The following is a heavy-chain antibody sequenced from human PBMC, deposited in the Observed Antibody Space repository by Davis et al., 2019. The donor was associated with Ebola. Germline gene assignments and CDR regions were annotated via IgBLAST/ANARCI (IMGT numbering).Heavy chain of an antibody. CDR3: ARGDPYSSNPVYYYYGMDV. D-gene: IGHD6-13*01. V-gene: IGHV1-3*01. Sequence: ASVKVSCKASGYTFTSYAMHWVRQAPGQRLEWMGWINAGNGNTKYSQKFQGRVTITRDTSASTAYMELSSLRSEDTAVYYCARGDPYSSNPVYYYYGMDVWGKGTTVTVSS. CDR1: GYTFTSYA. CDR2: INAGNGNT. J-gene: IGHJ6*04.